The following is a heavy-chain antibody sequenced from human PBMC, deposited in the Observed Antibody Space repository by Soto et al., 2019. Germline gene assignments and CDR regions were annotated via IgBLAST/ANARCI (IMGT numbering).Heavy chain of an antibody. CDR2: IIPILGIA. V-gene: IGHV1-69*02. D-gene: IGHD4-17*01. CDR1: GGTFSSYT. CDR3: ASESYGGEFDY. J-gene: IGHJ4*02. Sequence: GASVKVSCKASGGTFSSYTFSWVRQAPGQGLEWMGRIIPILGIADYAQKFQGRVTITADKSTSTAYMELSSLRSEDTAVYYCASESYGGEFDYWGQRTPVTVSS.